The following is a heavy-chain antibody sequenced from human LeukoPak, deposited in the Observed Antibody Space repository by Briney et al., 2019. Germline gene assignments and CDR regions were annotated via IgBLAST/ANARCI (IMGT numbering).Heavy chain of an antibody. Sequence: SETLSLTCTVSGGSISSYYWSWIRQPPGKGLEWIGYIYYSGSTNYNPSLKSRVTISVDTSKNQFSLKLSPVTAADTAVYYCARALGATTIDWFDPWGQGTLVTVSS. D-gene: IGHD1-26*01. CDR1: GGSISSYY. J-gene: IGHJ5*02. V-gene: IGHV4-59*01. CDR3: ARALGATTIDWFDP. CDR2: IYYSGST.